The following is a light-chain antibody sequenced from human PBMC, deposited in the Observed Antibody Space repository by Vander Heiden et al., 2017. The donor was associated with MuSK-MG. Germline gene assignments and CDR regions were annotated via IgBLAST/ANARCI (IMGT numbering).Light chain of an antibody. CDR2: GAS. CDR3: QQDGSEPYT. Sequence: EIVLTQSPGTLSLSPGERATLSCRASQSVSSNYFAWYQQKPGQAPRLLIYGASNRATGIPDRFSGSGSGTDFTLTINRLEPEDFAVYYCQQDGSEPYTFDQGTKLEIK. CDR1: QSVSSNY. J-gene: IGKJ2*01. V-gene: IGKV3-20*01.